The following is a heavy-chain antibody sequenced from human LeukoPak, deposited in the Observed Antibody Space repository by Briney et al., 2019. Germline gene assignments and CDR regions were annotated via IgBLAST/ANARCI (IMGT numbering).Heavy chain of an antibody. CDR3: ASYARTSHSYDY. D-gene: IGHD2-2*01. Sequence: GSLRLSCAASGFTVSSNYMNWVRQPPGKGLEWIGEINHSGSTNYNPSLKSRVTISVDTSKNQFSLKLSSVTAADTAVYYCASYARTSHSYDYWGQGTLVTVSS. CDR1: GFTVSSNY. J-gene: IGHJ4*02. CDR2: INHSGST. V-gene: IGHV4-34*01.